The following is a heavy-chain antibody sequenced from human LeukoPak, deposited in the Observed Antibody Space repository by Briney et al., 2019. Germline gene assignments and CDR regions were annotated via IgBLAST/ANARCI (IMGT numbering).Heavy chain of an antibody. CDR3: GRIRGGNYDVLTGYFPYYFDF. D-gene: IGHD3-9*01. V-gene: IGHV5-51*01. CDR2: IYPGDSDT. CDR1: GYNFPNSW. J-gene: IGHJ4*02. Sequence: GESLKISCKGSGYNFPNSWIGWVRQMPGKGLEWMGIIYPGDSDTRYSPSFQDQVTISADESIRTAYLQWSSLTASDTAMYYCGRIRGGNYDVLTGYFPYYFDFWGQGTLVTVSS.